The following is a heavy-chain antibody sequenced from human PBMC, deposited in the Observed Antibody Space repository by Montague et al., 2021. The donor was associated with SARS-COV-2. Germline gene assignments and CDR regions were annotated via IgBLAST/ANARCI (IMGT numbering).Heavy chain of an antibody. D-gene: IGHD4-11*01. Sequence: SETLSLTCTVSGGSISSSSYYWGWIRQPPGKGLEWIGSIYYSGSTYYNPSLKSRVTISVDTSKNQFSLKLSSVTAADTAVYYCARHASYDYSKDLYYYYYYGMDVWSQGTTVTVSS. V-gene: IGHV4-39*01. CDR2: IYYSGST. J-gene: IGHJ6*02. CDR1: GGSISSSSYY. CDR3: ARHASYDYSKDLYYYYYYGMDV.